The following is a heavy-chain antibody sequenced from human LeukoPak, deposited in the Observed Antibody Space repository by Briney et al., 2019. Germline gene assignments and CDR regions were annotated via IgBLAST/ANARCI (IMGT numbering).Heavy chain of an antibody. Sequence: GASLRLSCAASGFTFSSYAMSWVRQAPGKGLEWVSAISGSGGSTYYADSVKGRFTISRDNSKNTLYLQMNSLRAEDTAVYYCAKGNHIVVVPDVTLDYWGQGTLVTVSS. D-gene: IGHD2-2*01. CDR2: ISGSGGST. CDR3: AKGNHIVVVPDVTLDY. J-gene: IGHJ4*02. V-gene: IGHV3-23*01. CDR1: GFTFSSYA.